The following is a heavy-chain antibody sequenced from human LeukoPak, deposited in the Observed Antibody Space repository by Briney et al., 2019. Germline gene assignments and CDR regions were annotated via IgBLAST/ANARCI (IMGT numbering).Heavy chain of an antibody. CDR1: GFRFSNLA. V-gene: IGHV3-23*01. CDR3: AKGAYDYIEMGYFDD. D-gene: IGHD5-12*01. J-gene: IGHJ4*02. CDR2: IIGSSGDT. Sequence: GVSLRLSCAASGFRFSNLAMSWVRQAPGKGLEWVSLIIGSSGDTLYADSVKGRFTISRDISKNRLYLQMNSLRAEDTALYYCAKGAYDYIEMGYFDDWGQGTLVTVSS.